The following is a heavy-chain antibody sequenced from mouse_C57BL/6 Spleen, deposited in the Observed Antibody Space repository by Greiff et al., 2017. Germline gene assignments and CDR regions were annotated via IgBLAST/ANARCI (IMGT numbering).Heavy chain of an antibody. Sequence: EVKLQESGGGLVKPGGSLKLSCAASGFTFSSYAMSWVRQTPEKRLEWVATISDGGSYTYYPDNVKGRFTISRDNAKNNLYLQMSHLKSEDTAMYYCAREEGYGYDVSYFDYWGQGTTLTVSS. CDR2: ISDGGSYT. CDR1: GFTFSSYA. D-gene: IGHD2-2*01. V-gene: IGHV5-4*01. CDR3: AREEGYGYDVSYFDY. J-gene: IGHJ2*01.